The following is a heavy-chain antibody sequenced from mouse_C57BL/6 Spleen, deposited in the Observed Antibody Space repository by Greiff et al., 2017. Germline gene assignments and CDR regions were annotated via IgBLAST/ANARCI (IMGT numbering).Heavy chain of an antibody. J-gene: IGHJ1*03. V-gene: IGHV1-69*01. Sequence: QVQLQQSGAELVMPGASVKLSCKASGYTFTSYWMHWVKQRPGQGLEWIGEIDPSDSYTNYNQKFKGKSTLTVDKSSSTAYMQLSSLTSEDSAVYYCARSNLQYFDVWGTGTTVTVSS. CDR3: ARSNLQYFDV. CDR2: IDPSDSYT. CDR1: GYTFTSYW. D-gene: IGHD5-1*01.